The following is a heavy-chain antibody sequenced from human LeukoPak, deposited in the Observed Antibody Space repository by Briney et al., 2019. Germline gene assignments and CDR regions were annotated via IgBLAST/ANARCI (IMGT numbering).Heavy chain of an antibody. J-gene: IGHJ4*02. CDR3: ARDKGRYYYDSSGY. V-gene: IGHV1-18*01. D-gene: IGHD3-22*01. Sequence: GASVKVSCKASGYTFTSYGISWVRQAPGQGLEWMGWISAYNGNTNYAQKLQGRVTMTPDTSTSTAYMELRSLRSDDTAVYYCARDKGRYYYDSSGYWGQGTLVTVSS. CDR1: GYTFTSYG. CDR2: ISAYNGNT.